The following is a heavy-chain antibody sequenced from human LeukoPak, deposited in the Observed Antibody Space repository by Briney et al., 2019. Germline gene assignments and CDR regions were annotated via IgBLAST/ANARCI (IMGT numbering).Heavy chain of an antibody. CDR2: ISGSGGST. V-gene: IGHV3-23*01. CDR1: GFTFSSYA. Sequence: PGGSLRLSCAASGFTFSSYAMSWVRQAPGKGLEWVSAISGSGGSTYYADSVKGRFTISRDNSKNTVYLQLNSLRGEDTAVYYCGKTIQESSGVGGDWGQGTLVTVSS. D-gene: IGHD1-26*01. CDR3: GKTIQESSGVGGD. J-gene: IGHJ1*01.